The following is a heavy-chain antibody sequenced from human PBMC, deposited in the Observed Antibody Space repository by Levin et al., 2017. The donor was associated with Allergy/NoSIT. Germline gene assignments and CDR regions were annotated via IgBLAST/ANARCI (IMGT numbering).Heavy chain of an antibody. CDR3: AREAVVVVAALVDY. Sequence: GGSLRLSCAASGFTFSSYSMNWVRQAPGKGLEWVSSISSSSSYIYYADSVKGRFTISRDNAKNSLYLQMNSLRAEDTAVYYCAREAVVVVAALVDYWGQGTLVTVSS. CDR2: ISSSSSYI. D-gene: IGHD2-15*01. J-gene: IGHJ4*02. V-gene: IGHV3-21*01. CDR1: GFTFSSYS.